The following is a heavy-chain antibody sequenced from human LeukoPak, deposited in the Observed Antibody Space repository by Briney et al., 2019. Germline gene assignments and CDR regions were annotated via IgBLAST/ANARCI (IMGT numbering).Heavy chain of an antibody. CDR1: GGSISSGSYY. CDR3: ARSHQTTVTSRGAVGNWFDP. CDR2: IYTSGST. V-gene: IGHV4-61*02. Sequence: SETLSLTCTVSGGSISSGSYYWSWIRQPAGKGLEWIGRIYTSGSTNYNPSLKSRVTISVDTSKNQFSLKLSSVTAADTAVYYCARSHQTTVTSRGAVGNWFDPWGQGTLVTVSS. D-gene: IGHD4-17*01. J-gene: IGHJ5*02.